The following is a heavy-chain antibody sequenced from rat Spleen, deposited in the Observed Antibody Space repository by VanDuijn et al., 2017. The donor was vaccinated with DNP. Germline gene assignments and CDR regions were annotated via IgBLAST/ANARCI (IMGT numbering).Heavy chain of an antibody. CDR1: GFSITSYY. Sequence: EVQLQESGPGLVKPSQSLSLTCSVTGFSITSYYWGWIRQFPGNKMEYIGHISYSGRTNYNPSLKRRISITRDTSRNQFFLQVNSVTTDDTATYYCTRGDILRSFDYWGQGVMVTVSS. V-gene: IGHV3-1*01. D-gene: IGHD1-6*01. CDR2: ISYSGRT. J-gene: IGHJ2*01. CDR3: TRGDILRSFDY.